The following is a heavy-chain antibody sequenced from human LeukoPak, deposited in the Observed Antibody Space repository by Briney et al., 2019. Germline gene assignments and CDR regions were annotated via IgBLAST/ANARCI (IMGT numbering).Heavy chain of an antibody. CDR2: ITYNGKT. D-gene: IGHD4-17*01. Sequence: ASVTVSCTASGFLFSDYGITWVRQAPGQGLEWMGVITYNGKTDYAQTLQGRVTLTIDTSTSTAYMELNSLRPDDTAVYYCARGWLTTVTAYYFDYWGQGSLVTVSS. CDR3: ARGWLTTVTAYYFDY. J-gene: IGHJ4*02. V-gene: IGHV1-18*01. CDR1: GFLFSDYG.